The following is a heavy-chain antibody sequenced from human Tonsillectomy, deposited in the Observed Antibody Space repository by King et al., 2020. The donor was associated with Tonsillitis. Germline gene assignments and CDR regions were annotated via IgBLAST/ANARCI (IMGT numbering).Heavy chain of an antibody. J-gene: IGHJ4*02. Sequence: IRQPPGKGLEWIGYIYHSGSTYYNPSLKSRVTISVDRSKNQFSLKLISVTAADTAVYYCAGGYCSSTSCYEGSIDYWPLGTLVTVSS. V-gene: IGHV4-30-2*01. CDR2: IYHSGST. D-gene: IGHD2-2*03. CDR3: AGGYCSSTSCYEGSIDY.